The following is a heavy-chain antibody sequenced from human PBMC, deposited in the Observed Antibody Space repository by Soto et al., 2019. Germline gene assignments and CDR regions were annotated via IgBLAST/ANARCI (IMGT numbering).Heavy chain of an antibody. CDR2: INPNSGGT. CDR1: GYTFTGYY. J-gene: IGHJ4*02. Sequence: QVQLVQSGAEVKKPGASVKVSCKASGYTFTGYYMHWVRQAPGQGLEWMGWINPNSGGTNYAQKLQGRVTRTRDTAISTAYMELSRLRSDDTAVYYCARDGAKGYCSGGSCPSDYWGQGTLVTVSS. V-gene: IGHV1-2*02. D-gene: IGHD2-15*01. CDR3: ARDGAKGYCSGGSCPSDY.